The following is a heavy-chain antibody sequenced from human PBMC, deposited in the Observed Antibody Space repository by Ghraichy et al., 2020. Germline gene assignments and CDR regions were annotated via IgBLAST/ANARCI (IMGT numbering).Heavy chain of an antibody. CDR2: IHSDGTSI. V-gene: IGHV3-74*03. Sequence: GGSLRLSCAASGFRFNDHWMHWVRQGPGKGLVWVSRIHSDGTSITYATSVKGRFTISRDNAKNAVFLQMNSLRAEDTAIYYCARGGSLAGYYFDFWGQGTLVTVSS. CDR3: ARGGSLAGYYFDF. CDR1: GFRFNDHW. D-gene: IGHD3-9*01. J-gene: IGHJ4*02.